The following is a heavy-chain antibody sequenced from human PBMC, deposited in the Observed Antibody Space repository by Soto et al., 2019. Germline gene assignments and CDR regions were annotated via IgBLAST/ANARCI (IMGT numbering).Heavy chain of an antibody. CDR3: AGRPNSGDYGAY. CDR1: GYSFTTFW. V-gene: IGHV5-51*03. J-gene: IGHJ4*02. CDR2: IYPGDSDT. Sequence: EVQLVQSGAEVKKPGESLKISCKVSGYSFTTFWIGWVRQMPGKGLEWMGIIYPGDSDTRYSPSFQGHGTISADKSITTAYRQWSSLKASETAFCYCAGRPNSGDYGAYWGQGTMLTVSS. D-gene: IGHD4-17*01.